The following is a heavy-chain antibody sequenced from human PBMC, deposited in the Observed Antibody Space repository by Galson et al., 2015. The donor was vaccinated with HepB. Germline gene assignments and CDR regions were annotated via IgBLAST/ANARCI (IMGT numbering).Heavy chain of an antibody. Sequence: SETLSLTCTVSGGSISSHTYYWGWIRQPPGKGLEWIGSIYYRGNAYYNPSLNNRVTISVDTSNNQFSLKLSYVTAADTAVYYCARVPRVQDYGEFPYFDYWGQGTLVTVSS. CDR2: IYYRGNA. V-gene: IGHV4-39*01. D-gene: IGHD4-17*01. CDR1: GGSISSHTYY. J-gene: IGHJ4*02. CDR3: ARVPRVQDYGEFPYFDY.